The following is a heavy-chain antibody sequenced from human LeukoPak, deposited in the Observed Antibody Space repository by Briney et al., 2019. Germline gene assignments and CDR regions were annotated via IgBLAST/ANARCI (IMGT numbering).Heavy chain of an antibody. V-gene: IGHV3-64D*06. Sequence: GGSLRLSCSASGFAFSNYATHWVRQAPGKGLEYVAGINSNGGSTFYADSVKGRFTMSGDNSKDTLYLQMSSLRAEDTAVYYCVKGTSTKYYYYGMDVWGQGTTVTVSS. CDR3: VKGTSTKYYYYGMDV. J-gene: IGHJ6*02. D-gene: IGHD2-2*01. CDR2: INSNGGST. CDR1: GFAFSNYA.